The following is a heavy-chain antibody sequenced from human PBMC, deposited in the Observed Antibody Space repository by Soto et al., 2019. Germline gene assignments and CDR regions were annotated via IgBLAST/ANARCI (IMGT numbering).Heavy chain of an antibody. J-gene: IGHJ6*02. Sequence: GGSLRLSCAASGFTFSSYAMSWVRQAPGKGLEWVSAISGSGGSTYYADSVKGRFTISRDNSKNTLYLQMNSLRAEDTAVYYCAKEERYYDFWSGYDGMDVWGQGTTVTVSS. V-gene: IGHV3-23*01. D-gene: IGHD3-3*01. CDR1: GFTFSSYA. CDR3: AKEERYYDFWSGYDGMDV. CDR2: ISGSGGST.